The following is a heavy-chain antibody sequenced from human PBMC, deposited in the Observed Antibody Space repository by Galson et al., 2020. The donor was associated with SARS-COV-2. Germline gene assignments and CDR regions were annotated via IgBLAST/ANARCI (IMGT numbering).Heavy chain of an antibody. CDR3: ARRRDGYNNDAFDI. CDR1: GFTFSSFA. V-gene: IGHV3-30*01. D-gene: IGHD5-12*01. CDR2: TSYDGSNK. J-gene: IGHJ3*02. Sequence: SLKISCAASGFTFSSFAMHWVRQAPGKGLEWVAVTSYDGSNKNYADSVKGRFTISRDNSENTLYLQMNSLRADDTALYYCARRRDGYNNDAFDIWGQGTMVTVSS.